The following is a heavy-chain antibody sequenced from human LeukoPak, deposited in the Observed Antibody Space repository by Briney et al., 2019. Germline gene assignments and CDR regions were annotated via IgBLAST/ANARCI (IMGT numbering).Heavy chain of an antibody. Sequence: PSETLSLTCAVYGGSFSGYYWSWIRQPPGRGLEWIGEINHSGSTNYNPSLKSRVTISVDTSKNQFSLKLSSVTAADTAVYYCARDESGCSSTSCYNWFDPWGQGTLVTVSS. CDR2: INHSGST. CDR1: GGSFSGYY. J-gene: IGHJ5*02. D-gene: IGHD2-2*01. V-gene: IGHV4-34*01. CDR3: ARDESGCSSTSCYNWFDP.